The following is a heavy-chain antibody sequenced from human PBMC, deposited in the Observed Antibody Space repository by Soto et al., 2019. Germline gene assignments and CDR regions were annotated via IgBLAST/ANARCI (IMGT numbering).Heavy chain of an antibody. D-gene: IGHD4-4*01. CDR1: GYTFTSYG. CDR3: ARDREVTENWFDP. V-gene: IGHV1-18*04. Sequence: VASVKVSCKASGYTFTSYGISWVRQAPGQGLEWVGWISAYNGNTNYAQKLQGRVTMTTDTSTSTAYMELRSLRSDDTAVYYCARDREVTENWFDPWGQGTLVTVSS. CDR2: ISAYNGNT. J-gene: IGHJ5*02.